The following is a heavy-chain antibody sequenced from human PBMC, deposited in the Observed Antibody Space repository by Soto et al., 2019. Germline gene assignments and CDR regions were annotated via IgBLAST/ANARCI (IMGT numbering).Heavy chain of an antibody. CDR3: ARVERAYCGGDCYDY. Sequence: EVQLVESGGGLVKPGGSLRLSCAASGFTFSSYSMNWVRQAPGKGLEWVSSTSSSSSYIYYADSVKGRFTISRDNAKNSLYLQMNSLRAEDTAVYYCARVERAYCGGDCYDYWGQGTLVTVSS. CDR1: GFTFSSYS. J-gene: IGHJ4*02. CDR2: TSSSSSYI. D-gene: IGHD2-21*01. V-gene: IGHV3-21*01.